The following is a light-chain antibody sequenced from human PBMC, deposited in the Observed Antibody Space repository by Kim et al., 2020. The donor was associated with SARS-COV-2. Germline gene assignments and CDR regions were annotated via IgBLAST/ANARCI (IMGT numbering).Light chain of an antibody. J-gene: IGKJ2*01. V-gene: IGKV3-20*01. Sequence: SGERDSRPCRASQSGSCSYFALYQQKPGQAPRLLIYGASSRATGNPDRFSGSGSGTDFTLTISRLEPEDFAVYYCQQYGSAPPYTFGQGPKLEI. CDR1: QSGSCSY. CDR2: GAS. CDR3: QQYGSAPPYT.